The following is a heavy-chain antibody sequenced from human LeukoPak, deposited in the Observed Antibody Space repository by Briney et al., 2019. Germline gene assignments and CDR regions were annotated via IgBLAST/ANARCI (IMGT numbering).Heavy chain of an antibody. J-gene: IGHJ4*02. CDR1: GYTFTGYY. V-gene: IGHV1-2*02. CDR3: ARAIMTTVTPGY. Sequence: VASVKVSCKASGYTFTGYYMHWVRQAPGQGLEWMGWINPNSGGTNYAQKFQGRVTMTRDTSISTAYMELSRLRSDDTAVYYCARAIMTTVTPGYWGQGTLATVSS. CDR2: INPNSGGT. D-gene: IGHD4-17*01.